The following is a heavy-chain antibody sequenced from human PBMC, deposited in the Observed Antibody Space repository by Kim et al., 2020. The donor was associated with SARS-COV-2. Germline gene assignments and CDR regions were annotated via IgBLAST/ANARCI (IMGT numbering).Heavy chain of an antibody. J-gene: IGHJ5*02. Sequence: SETLSLTCTVSGGAISTYDWNWIRQPPGKGLEWMGYIYYSGITRYNPSLKSRVTITVDTSKNQFSLRLTSVTAADTAVDYCARVMATSGSIRFDPWGQGTLVTVSS. CDR2: IYYSGIT. V-gene: IGHV4-59*01. CDR3: ARVMATSGSIRFDP. CDR1: GGAISTYD. D-gene: IGHD7-27*01.